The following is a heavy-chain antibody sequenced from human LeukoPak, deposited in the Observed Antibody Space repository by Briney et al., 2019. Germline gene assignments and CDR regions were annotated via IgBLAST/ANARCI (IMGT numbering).Heavy chain of an antibody. CDR2: IRVYNGDT. CDR1: GYTFTSYV. Sequence: ASVKVSCKPSGYTFTSYVINWVRQAPGQGLEWMGWIRVYNGDTNYAQKFKGRVTMTTDTSTNTAYMELRSLGSDDTAVYYCARGGSRVTTINILDYWGQGTLVTVSS. J-gene: IGHJ4*02. D-gene: IGHD5-24*01. V-gene: IGHV1-18*01. CDR3: ARGGSRVTTINILDY.